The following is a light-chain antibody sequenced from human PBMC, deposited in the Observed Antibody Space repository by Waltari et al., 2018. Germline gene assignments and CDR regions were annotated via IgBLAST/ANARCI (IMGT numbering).Light chain of an antibody. V-gene: IGLV4-69*01. CDR1: SGHSSNV. J-gene: IGLJ3*02. CDR3: QTGGLGAWV. Sequence: QLVLTQSPSASASLGASVKLTCTLSSGHSSNVIAWLQQRPETGPRYLMKVNSDGSHTKGDEIPDRFSGSSSGAERYLTISNLQSEDEADYFCQTGGLGAWVFGGGTTLTVL. CDR2: VNSDGSH.